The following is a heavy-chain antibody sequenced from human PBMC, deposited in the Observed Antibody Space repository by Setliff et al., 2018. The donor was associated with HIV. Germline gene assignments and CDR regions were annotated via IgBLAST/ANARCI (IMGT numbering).Heavy chain of an antibody. V-gene: IGHV1-18*01. CDR3: ARFPNPSQIVVIMPPDY. D-gene: IGHD3-3*01. Sequence: ASVKVSCKASGYSFNSYGISWVRQAPGQGLEWMGWINTYNGNRHYAQNLQGRVTMTTDTSTSTAYMELRSLRSDDTAVYYCARFPNPSQIVVIMPPDYWGQGTLVTVSS. CDR2: INTYNGNR. J-gene: IGHJ4*02. CDR1: GYSFNSYG.